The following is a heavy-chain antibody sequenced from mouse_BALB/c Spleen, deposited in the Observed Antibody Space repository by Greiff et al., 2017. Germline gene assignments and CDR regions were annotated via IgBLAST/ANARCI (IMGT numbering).Heavy chain of an antibody. CDR3: ARDGGYGSYYFDY. CDR1: GFSLTGYG. J-gene: IGHJ2*01. Sequence: QVQLQQSGPGLVAPSQSLSITCTVSGFSLTGYGVNWVRQPPGKGLEWLGMIWGDGSTDYNSALKSRLSISKDNSKSQVFLKMNSLQTDDTARYYCARDGGYGSYYFDYWGQGTTLTVSS. V-gene: IGHV2-6-7*01. CDR2: IWGDGST. D-gene: IGHD1-2*01.